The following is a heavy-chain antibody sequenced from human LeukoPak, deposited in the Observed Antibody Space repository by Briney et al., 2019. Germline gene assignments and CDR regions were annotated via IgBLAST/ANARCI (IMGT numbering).Heavy chain of an antibody. CDR2: IKSKTDGGTT. V-gene: IGHV3-15*01. CDR1: GFTFSNAW. CDR3: TTGCSSTSCPRDY. J-gene: IGHJ4*02. Sequence: GGSLRLSCAASGFTFSNAWMSWVRQAPGKGLEWVGRIKSKTDGGTTDYAAPVKGRFTISRDDSKNTLYLQMNSLKTEDTAVYYCTTGCSSTSCPRDYWGQGTLVTVSS. D-gene: IGHD2-2*01.